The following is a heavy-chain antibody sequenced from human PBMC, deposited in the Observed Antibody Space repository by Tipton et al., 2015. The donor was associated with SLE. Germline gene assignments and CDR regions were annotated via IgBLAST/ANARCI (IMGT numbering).Heavy chain of an antibody. Sequence: TLSLTCTVSGGSISSSSHYWSWIRQPPGKGLEWIGYIYYSGSTNYNPSLKSRVTISVDTSKNQFSLKLSSVTAADTAVYYCARDGRSGTVSYGVLVYWGQGTLVTVSS. V-gene: IGHV4-61*01. D-gene: IGHD1-26*01. J-gene: IGHJ4*02. CDR1: GGSISSSSHY. CDR3: ARDGRSGTVSYGVLVY. CDR2: IYYSGST.